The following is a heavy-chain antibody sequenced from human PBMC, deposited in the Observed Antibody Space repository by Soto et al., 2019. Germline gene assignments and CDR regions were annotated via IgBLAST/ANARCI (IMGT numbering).Heavy chain of an antibody. D-gene: IGHD2-2*01. CDR3: ARERTGGDIVVVPAAHFDY. J-gene: IGHJ4*02. CDR1: GGSISSGGYY. V-gene: IGHV4-31*03. Sequence: QVQLQESGPGLVKPSQTLSLTCTVSGGSISSGGYYWSWIRQHPGKRLGWIGYIYYSGSTYYNPSLKSRVTISVDTSKNQFSLKLSSVTAADTAVYYCARERTGGDIVVVPAAHFDYWGQGTLVTVSS. CDR2: IYYSGST.